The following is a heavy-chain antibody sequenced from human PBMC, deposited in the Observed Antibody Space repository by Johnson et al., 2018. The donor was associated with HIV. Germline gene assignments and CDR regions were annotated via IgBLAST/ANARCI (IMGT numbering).Heavy chain of an antibody. CDR3: ARLSKGGFDAFDI. Sequence: VQLMESGGGLVQPGGSLRLSCAASGFTVSSNYMSWVRQAPGKGLEWVSVIYSGGSTYYADSVKGRFTISRDNSKNTLYLQMNSLRGEDTAVYYCARLSKGGFDAFDIWGQGTMVTVSS. CDR1: GFTVSSNY. J-gene: IGHJ3*02. D-gene: IGHD5/OR15-5a*01. V-gene: IGHV3-66*01. CDR2: IYSGGST.